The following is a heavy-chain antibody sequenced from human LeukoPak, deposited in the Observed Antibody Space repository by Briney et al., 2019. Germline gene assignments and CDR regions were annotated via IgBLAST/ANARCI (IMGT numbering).Heavy chain of an antibody. V-gene: IGHV5-51*01. CDR2: IYPGDSDT. D-gene: IGHD3-3*01. CDR3: ARHESGPLYYDFWTPGDY. J-gene: IGHJ4*02. CDR1: GYSFTSYW. Sequence: GESLQISFNGSGYSFTSYWIGWVRRLPGKGLGWMGIIYPGDSDTRYSPSFQGQVTISADKSISTAYLQWSSLKASDTAMYYCARHESGPLYYDFWTPGDYWGQGTLVTVSS.